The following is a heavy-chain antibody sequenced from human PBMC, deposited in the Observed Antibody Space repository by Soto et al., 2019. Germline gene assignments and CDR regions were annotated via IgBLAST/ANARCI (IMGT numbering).Heavy chain of an antibody. CDR2: IYYSGST. V-gene: IGHV4-59*01. Sequence: PSETLSLTCTVSGGSISSYYWSWIRQPPGKGLEWIGYIYYSGSTNYNPSLKSRVTISVDTSKNQFSLKLTSVTAADTTVYFCTRGGFYYYDSSGYYDYWGQEALVTVSS. J-gene: IGHJ4*02. D-gene: IGHD3-22*01. CDR1: GGSISSYY. CDR3: TRGGFYYYDSSGYYDY.